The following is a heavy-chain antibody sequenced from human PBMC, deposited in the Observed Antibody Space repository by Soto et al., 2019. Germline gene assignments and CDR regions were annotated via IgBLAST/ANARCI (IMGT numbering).Heavy chain of an antibody. CDR1: GGAFSAYS. J-gene: IGHJ4*02. D-gene: IGHD4-4*01. Sequence: QVQLQQRGAGLLKPSETLSLTCAVSGGAFSAYSWSWIRQPPGKGLEWIGEIYHSGSTNYNPSLKSRVIISQDMSKNQISLELRSVNAADTGVYYYAGALNTVTYEFDYWGQGTLDTVSS. CDR2: IYHSGST. CDR3: AGALNTVTYEFDY. V-gene: IGHV4-34*01.